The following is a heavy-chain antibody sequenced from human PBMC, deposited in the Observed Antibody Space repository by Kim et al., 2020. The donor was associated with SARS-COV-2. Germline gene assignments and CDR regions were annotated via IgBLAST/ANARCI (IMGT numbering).Heavy chain of an antibody. Sequence: GGSLRLSCAASGFTFSNAWMSWVRQAPGKGLEWVGRIKSKTDGGTTDYAAPVKGRFTISRDDSKNTLYLQMNSLKTEDTAVYYCTTAPPLGDSSGYNPATSPRSRTIIDYWGQGTLVTVSS. D-gene: IGHD3-22*01. V-gene: IGHV3-15*01. CDR2: IKSKTDGGTT. CDR3: TTAPPLGDSSGYNPATSPRSRTIIDY. J-gene: IGHJ4*02. CDR1: GFTFSNAW.